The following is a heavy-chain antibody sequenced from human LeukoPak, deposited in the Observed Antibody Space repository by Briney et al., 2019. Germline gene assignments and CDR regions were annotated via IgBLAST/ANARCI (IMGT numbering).Heavy chain of an antibody. Sequence: GSLILSCASSGFTFSSYSMNWVRQAPGKGLEWVSSISSSSSYIYYADSVKGRFTISRDNAKNSLYLQMNSLRAEDTAVYYCARVGQAGGYDFGSFDYWGQGTLVTVSS. D-gene: IGHD5-12*01. J-gene: IGHJ4*02. V-gene: IGHV3-21*01. CDR1: GFTFSSYS. CDR2: ISSSSSYI. CDR3: ARVGQAGGYDFGSFDY.